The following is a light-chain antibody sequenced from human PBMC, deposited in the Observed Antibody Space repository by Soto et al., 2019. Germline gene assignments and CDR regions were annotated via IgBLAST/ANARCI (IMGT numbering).Light chain of an antibody. CDR1: QSISSY. CDR2: AAS. CDR3: PQSYSTPFT. V-gene: IGKV1-39*01. J-gene: IGKJ3*01. Sequence: DIQMTQSPSSLSASVGDRVTITCRASQSISSYLNWYQQKPGKAPNLLIYAASNLQSGVPSRFSGSGSGTDFTLTISSLQPDDFATYYCPQSYSTPFTFGPGTKVDIK.